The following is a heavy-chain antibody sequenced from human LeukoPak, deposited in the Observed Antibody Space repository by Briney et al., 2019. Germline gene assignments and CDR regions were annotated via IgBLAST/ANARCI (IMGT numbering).Heavy chain of an antibody. V-gene: IGHV3-9*01. CDR3: AKDTRGVYHY. D-gene: IGHD2/OR15-2a*01. Sequence: GRTLRLSCAASGFTFDDYAMHWVRQAPGQGLGWVSGISWNSGSIGYADSVKGRFTISRDNAKNSLYLQMNSLRAEDTALYYCAKDTRGVYHYWGQGTLVTVSS. J-gene: IGHJ4*02. CDR1: GFTFDDYA. CDR2: ISWNSGSI.